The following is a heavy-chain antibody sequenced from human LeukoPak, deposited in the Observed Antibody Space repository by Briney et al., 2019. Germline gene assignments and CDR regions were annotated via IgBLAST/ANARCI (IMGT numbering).Heavy chain of an antibody. CDR2: IYYSGST. CDR1: GGSISSYY. Sequence: SETLSLTCTVSGGSISSYYWSWIRQPPGKGLEWIGYIYYSGSTNYNPSLKSRVTISVDTSKSQFSLKLSSVTAADTAVYYCAREERYCSSTSCYRGYYFDYWGQGTLVTVSS. D-gene: IGHD2-2*02. V-gene: IGHV4-59*01. J-gene: IGHJ4*02. CDR3: AREERYCSSTSCYRGYYFDY.